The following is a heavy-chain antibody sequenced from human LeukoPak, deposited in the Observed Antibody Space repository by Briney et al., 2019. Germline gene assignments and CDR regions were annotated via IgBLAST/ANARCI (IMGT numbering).Heavy chain of an antibody. CDR1: GGSVNNENW. D-gene: IGHD1-26*01. V-gene: IGHV4-4*02. CDR2: IYHRGVT. CDR3: AKNAGWELQD. Sequence: SETLSLTCAVSGGSVNNENWWSWVRLSPGTGLEWIGEIYHRGVTNYNPSLKSRVTISMDRSKNQFSLNLNSVAAADTAVYYCAKNAGWELQDWGQGTLVTVSS. J-gene: IGHJ4*02.